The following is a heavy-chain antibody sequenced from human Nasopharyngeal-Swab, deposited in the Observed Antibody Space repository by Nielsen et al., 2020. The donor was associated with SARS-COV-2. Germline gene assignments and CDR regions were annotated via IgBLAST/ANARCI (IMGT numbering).Heavy chain of an antibody. D-gene: IGHD4-11*01. CDR2: ISGSGGST. CDR1: GFTFSSYA. V-gene: IGHV3-23*01. J-gene: IGHJ5*02. CDR3: AKEPTVTTLMEWFDP. Sequence: GESLKISCAASGFTFSSYAMSWVRQAPGKGLEWVSAISGSGGSTYYADSVKGRFTISRDNSKNTLYLQMNSLRAEDTAVYYCAKEPTVTTLMEWFDPWGQGTLVTVSS.